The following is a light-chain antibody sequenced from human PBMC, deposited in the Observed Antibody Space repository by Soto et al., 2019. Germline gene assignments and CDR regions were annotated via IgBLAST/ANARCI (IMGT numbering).Light chain of an antibody. V-gene: IGKV1-5*01. Sequence: DIQMTQSPSTLSASVGDRVTITCRASQSISSWLAWYQQKPGKAPKLLSYDASSLESGVPSRFSGSGSGTEFTRTISSLQPDDFATYYCQQYNSYSYTFGQGTKLEIK. CDR2: DAS. CDR3: QQYNSYSYT. J-gene: IGKJ2*01. CDR1: QSISSW.